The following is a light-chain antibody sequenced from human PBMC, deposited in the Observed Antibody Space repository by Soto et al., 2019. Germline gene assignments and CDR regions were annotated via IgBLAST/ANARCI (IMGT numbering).Light chain of an antibody. CDR1: QSVSSY. Sequence: EIVMTQSPATLSVSPGERATLSCRASQSVSSYLAWYQQKPGQAPRLLIYDASNRATGIPARFSGSGSGTDFTPTISSLEPEDFAVYYCQQRSNWPWTFGQGTKVDIK. CDR2: DAS. CDR3: QQRSNWPWT. J-gene: IGKJ1*01. V-gene: IGKV3-11*01.